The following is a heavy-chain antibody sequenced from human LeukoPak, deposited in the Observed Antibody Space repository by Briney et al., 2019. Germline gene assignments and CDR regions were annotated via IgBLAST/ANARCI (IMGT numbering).Heavy chain of an antibody. V-gene: IGHV3-30*01. CDR2: ISYDGSNK. J-gene: IGHJ6*03. CDR1: GFTFSSYA. Sequence: GGSLRLSCAASGFTFSSYAMHWVRQAPGKGLEWVAVISYDGSNKYYADSVKGRFTISRDNSKNTLYLQMNSLRAEDTDVYYCAREGNYDLWSGHYYYMDVWGKGTTVTVSS. D-gene: IGHD3-3*01. CDR3: AREGNYDLWSGHYYYMDV.